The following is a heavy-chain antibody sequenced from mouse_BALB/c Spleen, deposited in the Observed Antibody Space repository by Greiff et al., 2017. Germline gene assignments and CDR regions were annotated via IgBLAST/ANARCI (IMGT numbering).Heavy chain of an antibody. CDR1: GYTFTSYW. CDR3: ARLGGNYYYAMDY. J-gene: IGHJ4*01. CDR2: INPSTGYT. Sequence: QVQLKESGAELAKPGASVKMSCKASGYTFTSYWMHWVKQRPGQGLEWIGYINPSTGYTEYNQKFKDKATLTADKSSSTAYMQLSSLTSEDSAVYYCARLGGNYYYAMDYWGQGTSVTVSS. D-gene: IGHD2-1*01. V-gene: IGHV1-7*01.